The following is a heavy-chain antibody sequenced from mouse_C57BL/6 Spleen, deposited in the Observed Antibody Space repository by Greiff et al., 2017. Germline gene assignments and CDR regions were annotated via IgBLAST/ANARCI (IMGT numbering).Heavy chain of an antibody. D-gene: IGHD1-1*01. J-gene: IGHJ3*01. CDR3: ARYYYGSEAWFAY. CDR1: GYAFSSYW. Sequence: QVQLQQSGAELVKPGASVKISCKASGYAFSSYWMNWVKQRPGKGLAWIGQIYPGDGDTNYNGKFKGKATLTADKSSRTAYMQLSSLTSEDSAVXFCARYYYGSEAWFAYWGQGTLVTVSA. CDR2: IYPGDGDT. V-gene: IGHV1-80*01.